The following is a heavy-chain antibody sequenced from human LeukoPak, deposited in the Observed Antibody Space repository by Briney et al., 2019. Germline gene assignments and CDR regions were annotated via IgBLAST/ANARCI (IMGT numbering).Heavy chain of an antibody. D-gene: IGHD3-22*01. CDR3: AKRLYYYDSSGYYAFGAFDI. CDR1: GFTFSSYG. J-gene: IGHJ3*02. Sequence: GGSLRLSCAASGFTFSSYGMHWVRQAPGKGLEWVAFIRYDGSNKYYADSVKGRFTISRDNSKNTLYLQMNSLRAEDTAVYYCAKRLYYYDSSGYYAFGAFDIWGQGTMVTVSS. V-gene: IGHV3-30*02. CDR2: IRYDGSNK.